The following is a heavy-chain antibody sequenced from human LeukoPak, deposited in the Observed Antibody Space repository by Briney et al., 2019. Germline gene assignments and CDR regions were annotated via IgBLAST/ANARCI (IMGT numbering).Heavy chain of an antibody. CDR1: GFTFSRYW. CDR2: IEQDGSEK. D-gene: IGHD3-10*01. Sequence: GGSLRLSCAASGFTFSRYWMSWVRQAPGRGLEWVAIIEQDGSEKYYVDSVKGRFTISRDNAKNSLYLQMSSLRAEDTAVYYCARGFGLNGLAFDIWGQGTMVTVSS. V-gene: IGHV3-7*05. CDR3: ARGFGLNGLAFDI. J-gene: IGHJ3*02.